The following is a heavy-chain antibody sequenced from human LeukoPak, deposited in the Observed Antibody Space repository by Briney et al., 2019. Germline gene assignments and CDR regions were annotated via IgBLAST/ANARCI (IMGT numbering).Heavy chain of an antibody. V-gene: IGHV3-74*01. D-gene: IGHD3-3*01. J-gene: IGHJ4*02. CDR1: GFTFSSYW. CDR3: AKPEHYDFWSGYPLGY. CDR2: INSVGSST. Sequence: PGGSLRLSCAASGFTFSSYWMHWVRQAPGKGLVWVSRINSVGSSTSYADSVKGRFTISRDNAKNTLYLQMNSLRAEDTAVYYCAKPEHYDFWSGYPLGYWGQGTLVTVSS.